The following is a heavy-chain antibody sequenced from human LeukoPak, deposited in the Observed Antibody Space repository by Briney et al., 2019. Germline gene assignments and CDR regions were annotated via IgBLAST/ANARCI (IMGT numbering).Heavy chain of an antibody. Sequence: SETLSLTCTVSGYYISSGYYWGWIRQPPGKGLEWIGEINHSGSTNYNPSLESRVTISVDKSKDQFSLKLSSVTAADTAVYYCARPYYYMDVWGKGTTVTVSS. CDR3: ARPYYYMDV. J-gene: IGHJ6*03. CDR1: GYYISSGYY. CDR2: INHSGST. V-gene: IGHV4-38-2*02.